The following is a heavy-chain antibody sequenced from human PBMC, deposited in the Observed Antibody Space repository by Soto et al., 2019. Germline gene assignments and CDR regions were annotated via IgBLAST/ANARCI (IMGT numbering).Heavy chain of an antibody. D-gene: IGHD3-16*02. Sequence: QVQLVQSGAEVKKPGASVKVSCKVSGYTLTELSMHWVRQAPGKGLEWMGGFDPEDGETIYAQKFQGRVTMTEDTSTDTAYMELSSLRSEDTAVYYCATAGGTFGGVIVVDAFDIWGQGTMVTVSS. CDR3: ATAGGTFGGVIVVDAFDI. CDR1: GYTLTELS. J-gene: IGHJ3*02. V-gene: IGHV1-24*01. CDR2: FDPEDGET.